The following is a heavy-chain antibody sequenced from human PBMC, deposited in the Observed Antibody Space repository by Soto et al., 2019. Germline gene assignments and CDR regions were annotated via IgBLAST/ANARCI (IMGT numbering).Heavy chain of an antibody. CDR2: IYYSGST. J-gene: IGHJ4*02. Sequence: SETLSLTCTVSGGSISSYYWSWIRQPPGKGLEWIGYIYYSGSTNYNPSLKSRVTISVDTSKNQFSLKLSSVTAADTAVYYWARRYGSFFDYWGQGTLVTVSS. D-gene: IGHD5-18*01. CDR1: GGSISSYY. CDR3: ARRYGSFFDY. V-gene: IGHV4-59*08.